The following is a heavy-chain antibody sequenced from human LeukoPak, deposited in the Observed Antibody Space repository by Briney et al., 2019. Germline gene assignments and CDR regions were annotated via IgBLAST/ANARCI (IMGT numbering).Heavy chain of an antibody. J-gene: IGHJ4*02. CDR3: ARDSRYYGSGSSFDY. CDR2: INPNGGNT. Sequence: ASVKVSCKASGYTFTNYYIHWVRQAPGQGREWVGLINPNGGNTGYAQRFQGRVTVTTDTSTSTVYMELSSLRSEDTAVYYCARDSRYYGSGSSFDYWGQGTLVTVSS. D-gene: IGHD3-10*01. V-gene: IGHV1-46*01. CDR1: GYTFTNYY.